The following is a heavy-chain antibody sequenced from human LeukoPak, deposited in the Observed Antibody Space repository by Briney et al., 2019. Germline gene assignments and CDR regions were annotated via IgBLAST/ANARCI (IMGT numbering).Heavy chain of an antibody. CDR3: AKDRPYRSGSSQHAFDI. V-gene: IGHV3-48*01. CDR1: GFTFSSYS. D-gene: IGHD1-26*01. J-gene: IGHJ3*02. Sequence: LTGGSLRLSCAASGFTFSSYSMNWVRQAPGKGLEWVSYISSSSSTIYYADSVKGRFTISRDKSKNTLYLQMNSLRAEDTAVYYCAKDRPYRSGSSQHAFDIWGQGTMVTVSS. CDR2: ISSSSSTI.